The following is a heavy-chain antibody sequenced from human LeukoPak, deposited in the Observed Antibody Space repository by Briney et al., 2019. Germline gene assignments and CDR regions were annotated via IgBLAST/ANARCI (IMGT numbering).Heavy chain of an antibody. CDR3: ARGTYYFDY. V-gene: IGHV3-48*01. CDR2: ISSSSSTI. Sequence: GGSLRLSCAASGFTLSSYSMNWVRQAPGKGLEWVSYISSSSSTIYYADSVKGRFTISRDNAKNSLYLQMNSLRAEDTAVYYCARGTYYFDYWGQGTLVTVSS. J-gene: IGHJ4*02. CDR1: GFTLSSYS. D-gene: IGHD1-1*01.